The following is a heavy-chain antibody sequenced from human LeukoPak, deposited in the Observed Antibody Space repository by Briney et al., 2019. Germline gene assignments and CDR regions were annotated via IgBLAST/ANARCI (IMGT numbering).Heavy chain of an antibody. J-gene: IGHJ5*02. D-gene: IGHD2/OR15-2a*01. CDR2: ISWNSGSI. Sequence: GGSLRLSCAASGFTFDDYAMHWVRQAPGKGLEWVSGISWNSGSIGYADSVKGRFTISRDNAKNSLYLQMNSLRAEDTALYYCAKDFRFDPRGQGTLVTVSS. CDR1: GFTFDDYA. CDR3: AKDFRFDP. V-gene: IGHV3-9*01.